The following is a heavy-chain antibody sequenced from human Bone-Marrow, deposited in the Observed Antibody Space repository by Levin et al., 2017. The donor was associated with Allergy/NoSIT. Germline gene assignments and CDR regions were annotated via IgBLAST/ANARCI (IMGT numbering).Heavy chain of an antibody. Sequence: SETLSLTCTVSGGSISSYYWSWIRQPPGKGLEWIGYIYYSGSTNYNPSLKSRVTISVDTSKNQFSLKLSSVTAADTAVYYCARGRDDWNYYYYGMDVWGQGTTVTVSS. CDR3: ARGRDDWNYYYYGMDV. CDR2: IYYSGST. J-gene: IGHJ6*02. V-gene: IGHV4-59*01. CDR1: GGSISSYY. D-gene: IGHD1-1*01.